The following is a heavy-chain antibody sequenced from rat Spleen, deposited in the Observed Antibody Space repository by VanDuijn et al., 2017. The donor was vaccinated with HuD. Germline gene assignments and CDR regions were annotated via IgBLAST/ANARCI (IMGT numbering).Heavy chain of an antibody. Sequence: EVQLVESGGGLVQPGRSLKLSCVTSGFTFSSYWMYWVRQAPGKGLEWVSSINTDGGRTYYSDSVKGRFTISRDNAESTLYLQMDSLRSEATATYYCASLLYTPDYLGVMDAWGQGASVTVSS. CDR3: ASLLYTPDYLGVMDA. J-gene: IGHJ4*01. CDR1: GFTFSSYW. V-gene: IGHV5-58*01. D-gene: IGHD1-6*01. CDR2: INTDGGRT.